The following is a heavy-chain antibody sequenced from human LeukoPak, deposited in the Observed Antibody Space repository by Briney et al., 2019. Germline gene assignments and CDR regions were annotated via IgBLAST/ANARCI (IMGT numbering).Heavy chain of an antibody. CDR3: ARDSRDYDILTGYCYYYYMDV. D-gene: IGHD3-9*01. V-gene: IGHV3-11*01. CDR1: GFTFSDYY. Sequence: GGSLRLSCAASGFTFSDYYMSWIRQAPGKGLEWVSYISSSGSTIYYADSVKGRFTISRDNAKNSLYLQMNSLRAEDTAVYYCARDSRDYDILTGYCYYYYMDVWGKGTTVTISS. J-gene: IGHJ6*03. CDR2: ISSSGSTI.